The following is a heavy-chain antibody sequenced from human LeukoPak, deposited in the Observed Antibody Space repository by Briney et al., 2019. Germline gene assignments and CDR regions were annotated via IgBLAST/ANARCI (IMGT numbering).Heavy chain of an antibody. J-gene: IGHJ3*02. CDR1: GFTFSNAW. CDR2: IKSKTDGGTT. CDR3: TTEKLYYYDSSGYDHDAFDI. Sequence: GGSLRLSCAASGFTFSNAWMSWVRQAPGKGLEWVGRIKSKTDGGTTDYAAPVKGRFTISRDDSENTLYLQMNSLKTEDTAVYYCTTEKLYYYDSSGYDHDAFDIWGQGTMVTVSS. V-gene: IGHV3-15*01. D-gene: IGHD3-22*01.